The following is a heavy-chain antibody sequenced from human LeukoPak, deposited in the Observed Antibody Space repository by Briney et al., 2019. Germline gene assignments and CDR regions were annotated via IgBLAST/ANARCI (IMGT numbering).Heavy chain of an antibody. CDR3: AKALIVPAASWFDP. D-gene: IGHD2-2*01. V-gene: IGHV3-23*01. CDR2: ISGSGGST. J-gene: IGHJ5*02. CDR1: GFTFSSYA. Sequence: GGSLRLSCAASGFTFSSYAMSWVREAPGKGLEWVSGISGSGGSTYYEDSVKGRFTISRDNSKNTLYLQMNSLRAEDTAVYYCAKALIVPAASWFDPWGQGTLVTVSS.